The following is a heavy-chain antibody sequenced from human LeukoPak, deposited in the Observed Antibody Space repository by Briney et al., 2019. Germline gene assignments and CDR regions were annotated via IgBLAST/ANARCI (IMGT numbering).Heavy chain of an antibody. CDR2: ISAYNGKT. V-gene: IGHV1-18*01. Sequence: ASVKVSCKASDYPFTSYGISWVRQAPGQGLEWMGWISAYNGKTNYAQKLQGRGSMTDVTSTSTAYMELRSMRSDDTAVYYCARNKGSGVFDYWGQGTLVTVSS. J-gene: IGHJ4*02. CDR3: ARNKGSGVFDY. CDR1: DYPFTSYG. D-gene: IGHD3-10*01.